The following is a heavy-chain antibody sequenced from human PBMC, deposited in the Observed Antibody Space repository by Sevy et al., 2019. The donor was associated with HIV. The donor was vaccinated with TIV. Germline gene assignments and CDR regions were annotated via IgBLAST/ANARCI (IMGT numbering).Heavy chain of an antibody. J-gene: IGHJ4*02. CDR1: GFSVSSNY. CDR3: ARRGGGSSPTGVDY. V-gene: IGHV3-53*01. D-gene: IGHD2-15*01. CDR2: IYTVGSA. Sequence: GGSLRLSCAASGFSVSSNYMSWVRQAPGKGLEWVSVIYTVGSAYSADSVKGRFTISINNSKNTPYLQMDSQMAEDTAVDYSARRGGGSSPTGVDYWGQGTLVTVSS.